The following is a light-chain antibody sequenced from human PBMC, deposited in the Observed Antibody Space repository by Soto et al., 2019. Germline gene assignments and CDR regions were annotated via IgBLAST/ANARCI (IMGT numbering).Light chain of an antibody. J-gene: IGLJ3*02. CDR3: CSYAGSYTFVV. CDR2: EGT. V-gene: IGLV2-23*03. CDR1: SSDIGSYNL. Sequence: QSALTQPASVSGSPGQSITISCTGTSSDIGSYNLVSWYQQHPGKAPKVMIYEGTKRPSGVSSRFSGSKSVNTASLTISGLQAEDEADCYCCSYAGSYTFVVFGGGTKLTVL.